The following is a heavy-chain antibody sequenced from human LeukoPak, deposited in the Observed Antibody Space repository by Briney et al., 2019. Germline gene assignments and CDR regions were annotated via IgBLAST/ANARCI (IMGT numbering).Heavy chain of an antibody. J-gene: IGHJ3*02. CDR3: ARDWDGFDI. Sequence: SETLSLTCAVSGNSPSRSYYWGWIRQPPGKGLEWVGNIYHSGSTYYNPSLKSRVAISVDTSRNQFSLRLNSVTTADTAVYYCARDWDGFDIWGQGTVVTVSS. CDR2: IYHSGST. CDR1: GNSPSRSYY. V-gene: IGHV4-38-2*02.